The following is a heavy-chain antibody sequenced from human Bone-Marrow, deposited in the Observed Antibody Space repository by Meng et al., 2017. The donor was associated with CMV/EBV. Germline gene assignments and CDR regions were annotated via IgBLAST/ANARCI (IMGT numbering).Heavy chain of an antibody. CDR3: ARGGLGHYYYGMDV. Sequence: ASVKVSCKASGYTLTDYYIHWARQAPGQGLEWMGWLNPNTGGTIYAQKFQGRVTMTRDTSISTAYIDLSGLRSDDTAIYYCARGGLGHYYYGMDVWGLGTTVTVSS. V-gene: IGHV1-2*02. CDR1: GYTLTDYY. CDR2: LNPNTGGT. J-gene: IGHJ6*02.